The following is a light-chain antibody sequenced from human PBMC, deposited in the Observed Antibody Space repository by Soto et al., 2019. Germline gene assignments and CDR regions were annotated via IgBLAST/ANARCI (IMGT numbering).Light chain of an antibody. J-gene: IGLJ1*01. V-gene: IGLV2-14*01. CDR1: SSDVGGYNY. CDR3: SSYTSRSTLV. CDR2: EVS. Sequence: QSALTQPASVSVSPGQSITSPCTGTSSDVGGYNYVSWYQQHPGKAPKLMIYEVSNRPSGVSNRFSGSKSGNTASLTISGLQAEDEADYYCSSYTSRSTLVFGTGTKVTVL.